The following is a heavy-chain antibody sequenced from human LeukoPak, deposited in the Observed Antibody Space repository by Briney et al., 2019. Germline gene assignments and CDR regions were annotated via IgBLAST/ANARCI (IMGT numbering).Heavy chain of an antibody. J-gene: IGHJ6*03. V-gene: IGHV3-74*01. D-gene: IGHD3-22*01. CDR1: GFTFSSYW. CDR3: ARAKVRGSYYMDV. CDR2: INTDGSST. Sequence: GGSLRLSCAASGFTFSSYWMHWVRQAPGKGLVWVSHINTDGSSTSYADSVKGRFTISRDNAKNTLYLQMNSLRAEDTAVYYCARAKVRGSYYMDVWGKGTTATVSS.